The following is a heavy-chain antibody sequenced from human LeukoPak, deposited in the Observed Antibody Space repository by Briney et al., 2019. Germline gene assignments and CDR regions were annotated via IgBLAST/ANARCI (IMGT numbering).Heavy chain of an antibody. CDR2: LNSDGSST. CDR1: GFTFSRYW. Sequence: PGGSLRLSCEASGFTFSRYWMHWVRQAPGKGLVWVSRLNSDGSSTRYADSVKGRFTISRDNAKNTLYLQMNSLRAEDTDVYYCAREEGGSYFDYWGQGSLVTVSS. D-gene: IGHD3-16*01. CDR3: AREEGGSYFDY. V-gene: IGHV3-74*01. J-gene: IGHJ4*02.